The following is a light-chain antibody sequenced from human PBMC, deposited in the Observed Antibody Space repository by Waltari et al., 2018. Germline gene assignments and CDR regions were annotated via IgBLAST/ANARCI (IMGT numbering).Light chain of an antibody. CDR2: AAS. CDR1: QGISSY. V-gene: IGKV1-9*01. Sequence: DIQLTQSPSFLSASIRDRVTITCRASQGISSYLAWYQQKQGKAPKLLIFAASTLQSGVPSRFSGSGSGTEFTLTISSLQPEDFATYYCQQLNSYPPTFGPGTKVDIK. CDR3: QQLNSYPPT. J-gene: IGKJ3*01.